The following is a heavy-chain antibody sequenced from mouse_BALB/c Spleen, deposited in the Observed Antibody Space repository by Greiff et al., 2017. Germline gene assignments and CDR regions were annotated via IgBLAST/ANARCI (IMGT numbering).Heavy chain of an antibody. CDR3: ARRDYRYDGAWFAY. V-gene: IGHV5-12-2*01. D-gene: IGHD2-14*01. CDR1: GFTFSSYT. CDR2: ISNGGGST. J-gene: IGHJ3*01. Sequence: EVKLVESGGGLVQPGGSLKLSCAASGFTFSSYTMSWVRQTPEKRLEWVAYISNGGGSTYYPDTVKGRFTISRDNAKNTLYLQMSGLKSEDTAMYYCARRDYRYDGAWFAYWGQGTLVTVSA.